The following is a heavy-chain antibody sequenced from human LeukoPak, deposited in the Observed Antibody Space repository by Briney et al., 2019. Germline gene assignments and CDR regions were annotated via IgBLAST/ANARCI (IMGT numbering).Heavy chain of an antibody. D-gene: IGHD2-2*02. CDR2: INHSGST. CDR1: GGSFSGYY. J-gene: IGHJ5*02. V-gene: IGHV4-34*01. CDR3: ARRGYCSSTSCYTVGWFDP. Sequence: TSETPSLTCAVYGGSFSGYYWSWIRQPPGKGLEWIGEINHSGSTNYNPSLKSRVTISVDTSKNQFSLKLSSVTAADTAVYYCARRGYCSSTSCYTVGWFDPWGQGTLVTVSS.